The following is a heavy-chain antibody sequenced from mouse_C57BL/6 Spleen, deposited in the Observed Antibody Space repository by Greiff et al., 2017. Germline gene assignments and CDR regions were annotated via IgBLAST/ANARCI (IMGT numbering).Heavy chain of an antibody. V-gene: IGHV1-54*01. J-gene: IGHJ3*01. D-gene: IGHD2-4*01. CDR3: AREALCDYDGAWFAY. CDR1: GYAFTNYL. CDR2: INPGSGGT. Sequence: VMLVESGAELVRPGTSVKVSCKASGYAFTNYLIEWVKQRPGQGLEWIGVINPGSGGTNYNEKFKGKATLTAAKSSSTAYMQLSSLTSEDSAVYFCAREALCDYDGAWFAYWGQGTLVTVSA.